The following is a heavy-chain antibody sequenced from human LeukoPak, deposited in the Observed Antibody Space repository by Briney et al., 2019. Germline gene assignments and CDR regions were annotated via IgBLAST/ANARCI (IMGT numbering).Heavy chain of an antibody. CDR1: GFTFSSYW. CDR2: IKQDGSEK. CDR3: AKDWGYYDSSGWVY. D-gene: IGHD3-22*01. V-gene: IGHV3-7*01. J-gene: IGHJ4*02. Sequence: GGSLRLSCAASGFTFSSYWMSWVRQAPGKGLEWVANIKQDGSEKYYVDSVKGRFTISRDNAKNSLYLQMNSLRAEDTAVYYCAKDWGYYDSSGWVYWGQGTLVTVSS.